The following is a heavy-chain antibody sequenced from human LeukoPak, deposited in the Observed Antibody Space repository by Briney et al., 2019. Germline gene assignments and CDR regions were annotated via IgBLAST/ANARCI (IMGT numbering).Heavy chain of an antibody. CDR2: ISGSGGST. J-gene: IGHJ4*02. V-gene: IGHV3-23*01. CDR3: AKDRGSAPTDY. CDR1: GFTFSDYY. Sequence: GGSLRLSCAASGFTFSDYYMSWIRQAPGKGLEWVSAISGSGGSTYYADSVKGRFTISRDNSKNTLYLQMNSLRAEDTAVYYCAKDRGSAPTDYWGQGTLVTVSS.